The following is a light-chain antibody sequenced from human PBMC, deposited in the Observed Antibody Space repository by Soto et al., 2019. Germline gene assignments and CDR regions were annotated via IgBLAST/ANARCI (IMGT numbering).Light chain of an antibody. CDR1: QDISNF. CDR2: DAT. CDR3: QHFKNRPIT. V-gene: IGKV1-33*01. Sequence: DIQMTQSPSSLSASVGDRVTITCQASQDISNFLSWYQQKPGKAPKLLIYDATNLQTGVPSKFSESGFGTDFTFTINSLQPEDSATYYCQHFKNRPITFGQGTRLEIK. J-gene: IGKJ5*01.